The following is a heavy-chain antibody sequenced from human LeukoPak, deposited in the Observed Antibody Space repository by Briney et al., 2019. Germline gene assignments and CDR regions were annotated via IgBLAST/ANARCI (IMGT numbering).Heavy chain of an antibody. CDR2: IGGDGTAR. V-gene: IGHV3-74*01. D-gene: IGHD3-10*01. CDR1: GFTFNTYS. Sequence: GGSLRLSCSASGFTFNTYSMNWVRQAPGKGLVWVSRIGGDGTARNYADSVKGRFTISRDDAKNTVDLQMNSLRGEDTAVYYCVRGRGSYGWFDPWGQGTLVTVSS. J-gene: IGHJ5*02. CDR3: VRGRGSYGWFDP.